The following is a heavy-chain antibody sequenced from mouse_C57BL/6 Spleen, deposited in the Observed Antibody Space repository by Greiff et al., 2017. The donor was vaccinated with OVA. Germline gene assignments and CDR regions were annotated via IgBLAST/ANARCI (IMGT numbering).Heavy chain of an antibody. V-gene: IGHV3-6*01. CDR3: ARAFWYPYAMDY. CDR1: GYSITSGYY. Sequence: VQLQQSGPGLVKPSQSLSLTCSVTGYSITSGYYWNWIRKSPGNKLEWMGYISYDGSNNYNQSLKNRISITRDTSKNQFFLKLNSVTTEDTATYYCARAFWYPYAMDYWGQGTSVTVSS. D-gene: IGHD1-1*02. CDR2: ISYDGSN. J-gene: IGHJ4*01.